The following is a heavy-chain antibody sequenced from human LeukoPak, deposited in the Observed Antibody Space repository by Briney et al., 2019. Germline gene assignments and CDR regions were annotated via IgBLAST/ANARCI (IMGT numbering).Heavy chain of an antibody. J-gene: IGHJ5*02. Sequence: TGGSLRLSCAASGFTFSSYWMSWVRQAPGKGLEWVANIKQDGSEKYYVDSVKGRFTISRDNAKNSLYLQMNSLRAEDTAVYYCARDREYYYGSGSKYNWFDPWGQGTLVTVSS. CDR2: IKQDGSEK. V-gene: IGHV3-7*01. CDR1: GFTFSSYW. D-gene: IGHD3-10*01. CDR3: ARDREYYYGSGSKYNWFDP.